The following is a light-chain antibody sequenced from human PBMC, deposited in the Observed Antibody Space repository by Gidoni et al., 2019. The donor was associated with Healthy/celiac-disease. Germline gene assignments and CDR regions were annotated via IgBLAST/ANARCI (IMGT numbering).Light chain of an antibody. Sequence: PGQRVTISCSGSSSNIGSNTVNWYQQLPGTAPKLLIYSNNQRPSGVPDRFSGSKSGTSASLAISGLQSEDEADYYCAAWDDSLNGRWVFGGGTKLTVL. CDR1: SSNIGSNT. J-gene: IGLJ3*02. V-gene: IGLV1-44*01. CDR3: AAWDDSLNGRWV. CDR2: SNN.